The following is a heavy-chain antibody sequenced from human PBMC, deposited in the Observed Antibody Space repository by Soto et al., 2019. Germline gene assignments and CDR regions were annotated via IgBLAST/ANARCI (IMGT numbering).Heavy chain of an antibody. V-gene: IGHV4-4*02. CDR2: IYHSGST. D-gene: IGHD3-16*02. CDR3: ARVEYDYVWGSYRVLDY. CDR1: GGSISSSNL. Sequence: PLEILSLTCAVSGGSISSSNLWSWVRQPPGKGLEWIGEIYHSGSTNYNPSLKSQVTMSVDKSKNQFSLKLSSVTAADTAVYYCARVEYDYVWGSYRVLDYWGQGTLVTVSS. J-gene: IGHJ4*02.